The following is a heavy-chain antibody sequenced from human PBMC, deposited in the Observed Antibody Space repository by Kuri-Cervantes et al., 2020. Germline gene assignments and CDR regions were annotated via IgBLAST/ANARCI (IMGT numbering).Heavy chain of an antibody. D-gene: IGHD4-11*01. V-gene: IGHV3-23*01. CDR1: GFTFTSYA. CDR3: ARGGPSLQYYYYGMDV. Sequence: GGSLRLSCAASGFTFTSYAMSWVRQAPGKGLEWVSVINNSGGSTYYADSVKGRFTISRDNSKNTLYLQMNSLRAEDTAVYYCARGGPSLQYYYYGMDVWGQGTTVTVSS. J-gene: IGHJ6*02. CDR2: INNSGGST.